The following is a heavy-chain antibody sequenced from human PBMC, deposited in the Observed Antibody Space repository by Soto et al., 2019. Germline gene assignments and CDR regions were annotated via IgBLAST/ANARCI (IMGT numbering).Heavy chain of an antibody. D-gene: IGHD3-22*01. CDR2: IIPILGIA. J-gene: IGHJ2*01. V-gene: IGHV1-69*02. CDR1: GGTFSSYT. Sequence: QVQLVQSGAEVKKPGSSVKVSCKASGGTFSSYTISWVRQAPGQGLEWMGRIIPILGIANYAQKFQGRVTIPADKSTSTAYMELSSLRSEDTAVYYCAKVGIVDWYFDLWGRGTLVTVSS. CDR3: AKVGIVDWYFDL.